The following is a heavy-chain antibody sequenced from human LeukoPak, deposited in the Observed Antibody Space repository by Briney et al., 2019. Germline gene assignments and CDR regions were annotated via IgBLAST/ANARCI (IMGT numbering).Heavy chain of an antibody. J-gene: IGHJ4*02. CDR1: GLTFSSYW. CDR3: ARIRRGWSQNWDY. CDR2: IKQDGSEK. D-gene: IGHD6-19*01. Sequence: GGSLRLSCAASGLTFSSYWMSWLRQAPGKGLEWVANIKQDGSEKYYVDSVKGRFTISRDNAKNSLYLQMNSLRAEDTAVYYCARIRRGWSQNWDYWGQGTLVTVSS. V-gene: IGHV3-7*01.